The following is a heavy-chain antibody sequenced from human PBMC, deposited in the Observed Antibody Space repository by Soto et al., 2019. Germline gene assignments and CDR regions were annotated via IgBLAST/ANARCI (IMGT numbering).Heavy chain of an antibody. Sequence: PGGSLRLSCAASGFTCSNAWMNWVRQAPGKGLEWVGRIKSKTDGGTTDYAAPVKGRFTISRDDSKNTLYLQMNSLKTEDTAVYYCTTALIQSIAAAVYCYYGMDVWGQGTTVTVSS. CDR3: TTALIQSIAAAVYCYYGMDV. V-gene: IGHV3-15*07. CDR2: IKSKTDGGTT. J-gene: IGHJ6*02. CDR1: GFTCSNAW. D-gene: IGHD6-25*01.